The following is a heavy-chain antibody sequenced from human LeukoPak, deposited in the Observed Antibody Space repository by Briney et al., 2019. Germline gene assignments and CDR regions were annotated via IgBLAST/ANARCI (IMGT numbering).Heavy chain of an antibody. CDR2: INSDGINT. J-gene: IGHJ4*02. CDR1: GFTFSNYW. V-gene: IGHV3-74*01. D-gene: IGHD6-6*01. CDR3: TRGLSSSSI. Sequence: GGSLRLSCAASGFTFSNYWMHWVRQAPGKGLVWVSRINSDGINTSYADSVKGRFTISRDNAENTLYLQMNSLRAEDTAVYYCTRGLSSSSIWGQGTLVTVSS.